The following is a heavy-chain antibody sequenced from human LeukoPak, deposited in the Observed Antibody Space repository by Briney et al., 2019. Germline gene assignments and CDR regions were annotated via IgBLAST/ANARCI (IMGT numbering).Heavy chain of an antibody. D-gene: IGHD1-1*01. J-gene: IGHJ4*02. V-gene: IGHV3-33*01. Sequence: PGGSLRLSCAASEFTFTTYGMHWVRQAPGKGLEWVAFMYYDGSNIYYADYVKGRFTISRDISKNTLYLQVDSLRAEDTAIYYCARDWKTNSFDYWGQGTLVTVSS. CDR2: MYYDGSNI. CDR3: ARDWKTNSFDY. CDR1: EFTFTTYG.